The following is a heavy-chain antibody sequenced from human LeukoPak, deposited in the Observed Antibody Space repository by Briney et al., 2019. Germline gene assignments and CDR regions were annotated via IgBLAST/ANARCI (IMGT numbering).Heavy chain of an antibody. CDR1: GGSISSSY. V-gene: IGHV4-59*12. J-gene: IGHJ4*02. Sequence: NSSETLSLTCTVSGGSISSSYWSWIRQPPGKGLEWIGSIYYSGSTYYNPSLKSRVTISVDSSKNQFSLKLSSVTAADTAVYYCARALDYWGQGTLVTVSS. CDR2: IYYSGST. CDR3: ARALDY.